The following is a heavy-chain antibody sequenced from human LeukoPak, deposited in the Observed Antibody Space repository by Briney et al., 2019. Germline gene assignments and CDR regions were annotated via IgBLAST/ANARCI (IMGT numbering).Heavy chain of an antibody. CDR1: GFTFSNYM. Sequence: PGGSLRLSCAPSGFTFSNYMTHWVRHAPGKGLVWVSRIKIDGITITYADSVKGRFTNSRDNAKNTLYLQMNSLRAEDTAVYYCLRDLNWSLDQWGQGTLVTVSS. CDR2: IKIDGITI. CDR3: LRDLNWSLDQ. D-gene: IGHD1-20*01. J-gene: IGHJ4*02. V-gene: IGHV3-74*01.